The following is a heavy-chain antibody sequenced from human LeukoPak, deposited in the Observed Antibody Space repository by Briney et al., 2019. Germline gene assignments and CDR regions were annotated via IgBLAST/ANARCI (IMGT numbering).Heavy chain of an antibody. CDR2: ISGSGRST. Sequence: GGSLRLSCAASGFTFSSYAMSWVRQAPGKGLEWVSAISGSGRSTYNADSVKGRFTISRDNSKNTLYLQMSSLRAEDTATYYCTKNVPGRAIDYWGQGTLVTVSS. V-gene: IGHV3-23*01. J-gene: IGHJ4*02. CDR3: TKNVPGRAIDY. D-gene: IGHD2-15*01. CDR1: GFTFSSYA.